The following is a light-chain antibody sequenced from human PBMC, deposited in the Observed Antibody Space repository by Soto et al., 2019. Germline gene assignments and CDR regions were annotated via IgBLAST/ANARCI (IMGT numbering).Light chain of an antibody. V-gene: IGLV1-36*01. Sequence: QSVLTQPPSVSEAPRQRVTISCSGSSSNIGNNAVNWYQQLPGKAPKLLIYYDDLLPSGVSDRFSGSKSGTSASLATSGLQSEDEADYYCAAWDDSLNGVVFGGGTKLNVL. CDR1: SSNIGNNA. CDR2: YDD. J-gene: IGLJ2*01. CDR3: AAWDDSLNGVV.